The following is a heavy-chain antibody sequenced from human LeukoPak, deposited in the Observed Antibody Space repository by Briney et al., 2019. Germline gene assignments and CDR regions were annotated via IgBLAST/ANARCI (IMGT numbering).Heavy chain of an antibody. D-gene: IGHD6-13*01. V-gene: IGHV1-69*06. CDR3: ARVVGLTGYSSSWYSGYYYYMDV. J-gene: IGHJ6*03. Sequence: ASVKVSCKASRYTFTGYYIHWVRQAPGQGLEWMGGIIPIFGTTNYAQKFQDRVTITADKSTSTAYMELSSLRSEDTAVYYCARVVGLTGYSSSWYSGYYYYMDVWGKGTTVTVSS. CDR1: RYTFTGYY. CDR2: IIPIFGTT.